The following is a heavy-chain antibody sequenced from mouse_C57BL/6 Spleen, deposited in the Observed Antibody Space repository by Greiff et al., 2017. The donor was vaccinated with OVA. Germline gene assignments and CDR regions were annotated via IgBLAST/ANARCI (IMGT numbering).Heavy chain of an antibody. D-gene: IGHD1-1*01. CDR1: GFNIKNTY. Sequence: EVKLVESVAELVRPGASVKLSCTASGFNIKNTYMHWVKQRPEQGLEWIGRIDPANGNTKYAPKFQGKATITADTSSNTAYLQLSSLTSEDTAIYYCARDYGSRDWYFGVWGTGTTVTVSS. J-gene: IGHJ1*03. CDR2: IDPANGNT. CDR3: ARDYGSRDWYFGV. V-gene: IGHV14-3*01.